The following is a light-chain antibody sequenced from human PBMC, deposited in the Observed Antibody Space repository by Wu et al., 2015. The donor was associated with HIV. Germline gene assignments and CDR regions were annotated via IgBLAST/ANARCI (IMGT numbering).Light chain of an antibody. CDR1: QSVNSN. Sequence: EILMTQSPATLSVSPGERVTLSCRASQSVNSNLAWYQQKPGQAPRLLIYGASTRATGLPARFSATGSGTEFTLIISSLQSEDFAVYYCQQYSNWLTFGRRNQGRDQT. CDR2: GAS. CDR3: QQYSNWLT. J-gene: IGKJ4*01. V-gene: IGKV3-15*01.